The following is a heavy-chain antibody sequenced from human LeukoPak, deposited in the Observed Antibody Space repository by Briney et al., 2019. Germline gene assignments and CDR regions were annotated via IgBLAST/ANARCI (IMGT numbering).Heavy chain of an antibody. CDR1: GGTFSSYA. J-gene: IGHJ4*02. V-gene: IGHV1-69*04. D-gene: IGHD1-26*01. CDR2: IIPILGIA. Sequence: GSSVKVSCKASGGTFSSYAISWVRQAPGQGLEWMGRIIPILGIANYAQKFQGRVTITADESTSTAYMELSSLRSEDTAVYYCARDLAVVGARHGLFDYWGQGTLVTVSS. CDR3: ARDLAVVGARHGLFDY.